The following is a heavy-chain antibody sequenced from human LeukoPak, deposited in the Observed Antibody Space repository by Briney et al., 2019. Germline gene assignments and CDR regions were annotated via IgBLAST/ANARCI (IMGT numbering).Heavy chain of an antibody. D-gene: IGHD2-2*01. CDR1: GGTFSSYT. Sequence: SVKVSFKASGGTFSSYTISWVRQAPGQGHEWMGRIIPILGIANYAQKFQGRVTITADKYTSTAYMELSSMRSEDTAVYYCARGVPAAYYFDYWGQGTLVTVSS. V-gene: IGHV1-69*02. J-gene: IGHJ4*02. CDR2: IIPILGIA. CDR3: ARGVPAAYYFDY.